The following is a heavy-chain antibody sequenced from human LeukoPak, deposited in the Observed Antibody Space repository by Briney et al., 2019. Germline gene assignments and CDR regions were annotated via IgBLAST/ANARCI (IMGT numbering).Heavy chain of an antibody. CDR3: ARDSGWLRSHD. CDR2: IHYGGSDE. Sequence: GGSLRLSCAASGFSFSNYDMHCVRQAPGKGLEWVAFIHYGGSDEYYAASVKGRFTISRDNSKNMVYLQMDSLRAEDTALYYCARDSGWLRSHDWGQGALVTVSS. J-gene: IGHJ4*02. V-gene: IGHV3-30*02. D-gene: IGHD5-12*01. CDR1: GFSFSNYD.